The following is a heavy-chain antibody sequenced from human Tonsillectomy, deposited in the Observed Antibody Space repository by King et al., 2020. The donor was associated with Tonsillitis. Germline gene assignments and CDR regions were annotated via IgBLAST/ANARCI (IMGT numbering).Heavy chain of an antibody. CDR2: IIPIFGTA. Sequence: VQLVQSGAEVKKPGSSVKVSCKASGGTFSSYAISWVRQAPGRGLEWMGGIIPIFGTANYAQKFQGRVTITADESTSTAYMELSSLRSEETAVYYCARGPHYYYDSSGYYTYWGQGTLVTVSS. CDR3: ARGPHYYYDSSGYYTY. V-gene: IGHV1-69*01. J-gene: IGHJ4*02. CDR1: GGTFSSYA. D-gene: IGHD3-22*01.